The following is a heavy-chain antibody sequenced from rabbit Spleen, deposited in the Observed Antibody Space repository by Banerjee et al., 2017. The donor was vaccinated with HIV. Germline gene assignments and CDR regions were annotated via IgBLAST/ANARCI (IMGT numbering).Heavy chain of an antibody. V-gene: IGHV1S40*01. CDR3: ARDLVAVIGWNFNL. D-gene: IGHD1-1*01. Sequence: QSLEESGGDLAKPEGSLTRTCTASGFSFDSSHYMCWVRQAPGKGLEWIGCMYTATGTTWYASWVDGRFSISKTSSTTVTLQMTSLTAADTATYFCARDLVAVIGWNFNLWGPGTLVTVS. J-gene: IGHJ4*01. CDR1: GFSFDSSHY. CDR2: MYTATGTT.